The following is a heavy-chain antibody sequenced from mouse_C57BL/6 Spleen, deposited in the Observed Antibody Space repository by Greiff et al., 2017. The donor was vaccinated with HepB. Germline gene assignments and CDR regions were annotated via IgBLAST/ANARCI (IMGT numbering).Heavy chain of an antibody. CDR3: ARERITTVVATDYFDY. Sequence: EVQLQQSGPELVKPGASVKMSCKASGYTFTDYNMHWVKQSHGKSLEWIGYINPNNGGTSYNQKFKGKATLTVNKSSSTAYMELRSLTSEDSAVYYCARERITTVVATDYFDYWGQGTTLTVSS. J-gene: IGHJ2*01. CDR1: GYTFTDYN. V-gene: IGHV1-22*01. D-gene: IGHD1-1*01. CDR2: INPNNGGT.